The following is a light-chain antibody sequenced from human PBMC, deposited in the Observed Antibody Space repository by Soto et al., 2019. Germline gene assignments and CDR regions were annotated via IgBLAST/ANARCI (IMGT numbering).Light chain of an antibody. CDR3: KSYAGSNTYV. J-gene: IGLJ1*01. V-gene: IGLV2-8*01. CDR2: GFV. CDR1: RTSIGVYAF. Sequence: QSALTQPPSASGSPGQSVTISCTGPRTSIGVYAFVSGYQHHPGKPPRLIIYGFVQRPSGVPDQFSSSKSGNTASLTVSGLQAADEADYFCKSYAGSNTYVFGSGTKLTVL.